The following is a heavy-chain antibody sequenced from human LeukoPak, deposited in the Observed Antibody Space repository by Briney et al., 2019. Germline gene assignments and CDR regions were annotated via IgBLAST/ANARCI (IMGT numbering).Heavy chain of an antibody. CDR3: ARVFCSGGDCYRYFDY. CDR2: INAGNGNT. J-gene: IGHJ4*02. D-gene: IGHD2-21*02. Sequence: ASVKVSCKASGYTFTSYAMHWVRQAPGQRLEWMGWINAGNGNTKYSQKFQGRVTITRDTSASTAYMELSSRRSEDTAVYYCARVFCSGGDCYRYFDYWGQGTLVTVSS. CDR1: GYTFTSYA. V-gene: IGHV1-3*01.